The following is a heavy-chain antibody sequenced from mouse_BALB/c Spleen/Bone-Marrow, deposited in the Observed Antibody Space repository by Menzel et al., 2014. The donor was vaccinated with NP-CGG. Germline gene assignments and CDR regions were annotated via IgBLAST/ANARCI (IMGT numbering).Heavy chain of an antibody. Sequence: QVQLQQSGAELVKPGASVKLSCKASGYTFTSYWMHWVKQRPGQGLEWIGEIDLSDSYTNYNQKFKGKATLTVDKSSSTAYMQLSSLTSEGSAVYYCARGLYGNSGYWGQGTTLTVSS. CDR1: GYTFTSYW. CDR2: IDLSDSYT. V-gene: IGHV1-69*02. J-gene: IGHJ2*01. D-gene: IGHD2-1*01. CDR3: ARGLYGNSGY.